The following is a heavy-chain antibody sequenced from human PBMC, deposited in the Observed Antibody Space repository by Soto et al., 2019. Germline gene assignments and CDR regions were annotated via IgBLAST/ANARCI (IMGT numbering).Heavy chain of an antibody. CDR2: IYYSGST. D-gene: IGHD4-17*01. CDR1: GGYIISVGCC. Sequence: SVTMSVTWTVAGGYIISVGCCWSWKRKHPGKGLEWIGYIYYSGSTYYNPSLKSRVTISVDTSKNQFSLKLSSVTAADTAVYYCARGMGDYGGNPPAYYYYYGMDVWGQGTTVTVSS. V-gene: IGHV4-31*02. CDR3: ARGMGDYGGNPPAYYYYYGMDV. J-gene: IGHJ6*02.